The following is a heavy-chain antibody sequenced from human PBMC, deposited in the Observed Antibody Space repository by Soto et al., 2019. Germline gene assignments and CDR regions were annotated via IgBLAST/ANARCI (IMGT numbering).Heavy chain of an antibody. CDR2: LNDSGGT. Sequence: SDTLSLTCPFYEGSFSCYYWSLIRHPPGKGLEWIGELNDSGGTNYNASLKSRVSISGDTSKNQFSLKLSFVTAADTAVYYCARGRGGVQHWGQGTLVTVSS. J-gene: IGHJ1*01. D-gene: IGHD3-10*01. CDR3: ARGRGGVQH. CDR1: EGSFSCYY. V-gene: IGHV4-34*01.